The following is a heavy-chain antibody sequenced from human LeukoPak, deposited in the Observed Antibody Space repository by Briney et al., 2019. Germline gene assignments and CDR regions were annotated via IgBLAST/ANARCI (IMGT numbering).Heavy chain of an antibody. D-gene: IGHD6-19*01. CDR1: GFTFSDYY. Sequence: GGSLRLSCAASGFTFSDYYMSWIRQAPGKGLEWLSYISSSGTYTDYADSVKGRFTISRDNAKSSVYLQLNSLRAEDTALYSCARHSSGRQGKNYFDYWGQGTLVAVSS. CDR3: ARHSSGRQGKNYFDY. J-gene: IGHJ4*02. V-gene: IGHV3-11*03. CDR2: ISSSGTYT.